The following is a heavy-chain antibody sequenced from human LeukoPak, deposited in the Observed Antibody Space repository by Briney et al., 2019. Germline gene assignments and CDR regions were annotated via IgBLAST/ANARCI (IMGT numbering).Heavy chain of an antibody. CDR3: ARVRIDILTDFDAFDI. D-gene: IGHD3-9*01. CDR1: GGSISSSSYY. Sequence: PSETLSLTCTVSGGSISSSSYYWGWIRQPPGKGLEWIGSIYYSGSTYYNPSLKSRVTISVDTPKNQISLKLSSVTAADTAVYYCARVRIDILTDFDAFDIWGQGTMVTVSS. CDR2: IYYSGST. V-gene: IGHV4-39*07. J-gene: IGHJ3*02.